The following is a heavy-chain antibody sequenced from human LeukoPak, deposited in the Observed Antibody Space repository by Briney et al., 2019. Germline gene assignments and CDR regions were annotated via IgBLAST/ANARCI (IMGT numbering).Heavy chain of an antibody. CDR1: GFTFSSYG. J-gene: IGHJ2*01. CDR3: ATVLPHVGKLYWYLDL. CDR2: IKSRTDGETT. Sequence: PGGSLRLSCAAPGFTFSSYGMHWVRQAPGKGLEWVGRIKSRTDGETTDYAAPVKGRFSISRDDSKNTVYLQMNSLKTEDTAVYYCATVLPHVGKLYWYLDLWGRGALVTVSS. V-gene: IGHV3-15*07. D-gene: IGHD4-23*01.